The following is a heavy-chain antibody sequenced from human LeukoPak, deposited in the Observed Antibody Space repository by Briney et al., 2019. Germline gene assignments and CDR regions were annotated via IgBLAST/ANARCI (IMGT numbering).Heavy chain of an antibody. CDR1: GGSMTNYY. Sequence: PSETLSLTCTVSGGSMTNYYWTWIRQSPGKGLEWIGYVYYSGRTNYNPSLMSRITISVDTSKNQFSLKLSSVTAADTAVYYCARHRRGPYSSGRYHDYWGQGTLVTVSS. CDR3: ARHRRGPYSSGRYHDY. V-gene: IGHV4-59*08. J-gene: IGHJ4*02. D-gene: IGHD6-19*01. CDR2: VYYSGRT.